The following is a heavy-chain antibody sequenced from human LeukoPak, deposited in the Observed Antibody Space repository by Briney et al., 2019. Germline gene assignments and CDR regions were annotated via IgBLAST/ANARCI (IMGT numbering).Heavy chain of an antibody. CDR1: GGSISSSNW. CDR3: ARDRGYCSSTSCYSWFDP. D-gene: IGHD2-2*02. Sequence: SETLSLTCAVSGGSISSSNWWSWVRQPPGKGLEWIGYIYYSGSTNYNPSLKSRVTISVDTSKNQFSLKLSSVTAADTAVYYCARDRGYCSSTSCYSWFDPWGQGTLVTVSS. CDR2: IYYSGST. J-gene: IGHJ5*02. V-gene: IGHV4-4*02.